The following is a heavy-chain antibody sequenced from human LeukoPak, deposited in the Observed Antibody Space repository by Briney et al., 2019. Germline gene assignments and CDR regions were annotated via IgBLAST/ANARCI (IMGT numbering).Heavy chain of an antibody. V-gene: IGHV3-33*01. CDR2: IWYEGSNK. J-gene: IGHJ4*02. CDR3: ARDGPGRVSPDY. D-gene: IGHD6-13*01. CDR1: GFTLSSYG. Sequence: GGSLRLSCAASGFTLSSYGMHWVRQAPGKGLEWVAVIWYEGSNKYYADSVKGRFTISRDNSKNTLYLQMSRLRAEDTAVYYCARDGPGRVSPDYWGQGTLVTVSS.